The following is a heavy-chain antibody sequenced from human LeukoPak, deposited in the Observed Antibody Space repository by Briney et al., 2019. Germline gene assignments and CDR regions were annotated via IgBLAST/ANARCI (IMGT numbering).Heavy chain of an antibody. V-gene: IGHV4-39*07. D-gene: IGHD2-15*01. Sequence: SETLSLTCTVSGGSISSSSYYWGWIRQPPGKGLEWIGSIYYSGSTYYNPSLKSRVTISVDTSKHQFSLKLSSVTAADTAVYYCARGYCSGGSCYSYYYYNYMDVWGKGTTVTVSS. CDR1: GGSISSSSYY. CDR2: IYYSGST. CDR3: ARGYCSGGSCYSYYYYNYMDV. J-gene: IGHJ6*03.